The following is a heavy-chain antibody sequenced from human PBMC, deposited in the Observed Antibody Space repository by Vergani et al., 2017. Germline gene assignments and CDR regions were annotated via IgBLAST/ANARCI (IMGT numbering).Heavy chain of an antibody. CDR1: GGTFSSYA. D-gene: IGHD6-19*01. J-gene: IGHJ4*02. Sequence: QVQLVQSGAEVKKPGSSVKVSCKASGGTFSSYAISWVRQAPGQGLEWMGGIIPIFGTANYAQKFQGRVTITADESTSTAYMELSSLRSEDTAVYYCAGVSPPIAVAGGGWFDYWGQGTLVTVSS. V-gene: IGHV1-69*01. CDR2: IIPIFGTA. CDR3: AGVSPPIAVAGGGWFDY.